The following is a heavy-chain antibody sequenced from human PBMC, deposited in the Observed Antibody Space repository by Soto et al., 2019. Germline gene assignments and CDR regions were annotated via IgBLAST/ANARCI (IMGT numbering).Heavy chain of an antibody. Sequence: QAQLQESGPGLVKPSQPLSLTCTVSGGSISSGGYYWSWIRQHPGKGLEWIGYIYYSGSTYYNPSLKSRVTISVDTSKNQFSLTLISVTAAVTAVYYCAREREWLRTSYYYYYMDVWGKGTTVTFSS. CDR1: GGSISSGGYY. V-gene: IGHV4-31*03. D-gene: IGHD5-12*01. CDR3: AREREWLRTSYYYYYMDV. J-gene: IGHJ6*03. CDR2: IYYSGST.